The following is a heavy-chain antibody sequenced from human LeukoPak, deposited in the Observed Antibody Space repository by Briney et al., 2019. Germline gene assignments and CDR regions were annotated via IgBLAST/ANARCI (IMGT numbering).Heavy chain of an antibody. D-gene: IGHD3-10*01. Sequence: SETLSLTCTVSGGSISSSSYYWVWMRQPPGKGLEWIGSIYYSGSTYYNPSLRSRVTISVDTSKNQFSLRLNSVTAADTAVYYCARHTSMVRGVMKYYFDYWGQGTLATVSS. CDR2: IYYSGST. J-gene: IGHJ4*02. V-gene: IGHV4-39*01. CDR1: GGSISSSSYY. CDR3: ARHTSMVRGVMKYYFDY.